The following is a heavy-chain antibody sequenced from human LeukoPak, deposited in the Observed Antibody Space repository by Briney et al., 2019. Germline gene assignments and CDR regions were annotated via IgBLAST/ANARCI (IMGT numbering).Heavy chain of an antibody. Sequence: SETLSLTCAVYGGSFSGYYWSWIRQPPGKGLEWIGEINHSGSTNYNPSLKSRVTISVDTSKNQFSLKLSSVTAADTAVYYCARHRLWFRPDDAFDIWGQGTMVTVSS. V-gene: IGHV4-34*01. J-gene: IGHJ3*02. D-gene: IGHD3-10*01. CDR3: ARHRLWFRPDDAFDI. CDR1: GGSFSGYY. CDR2: INHSGST.